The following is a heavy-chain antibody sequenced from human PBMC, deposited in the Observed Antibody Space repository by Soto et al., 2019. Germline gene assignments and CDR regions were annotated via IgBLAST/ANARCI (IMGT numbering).Heavy chain of an antibody. V-gene: IGHV4-59*01. J-gene: IGHJ4*02. D-gene: IGHD6-6*01. CDR3: AREGSRSAIFDY. Sequence: SETLSLTCTVSGGSITGYYWSWIRQPPGKGLEWIGYIHYSGSTSYNPSLKSRVTISVDTSKNQFSLKLTSVTAADTAVYYCAREGSRSAIFDYWGQGTLVTVSS. CDR1: GGSITGYY. CDR2: IHYSGST.